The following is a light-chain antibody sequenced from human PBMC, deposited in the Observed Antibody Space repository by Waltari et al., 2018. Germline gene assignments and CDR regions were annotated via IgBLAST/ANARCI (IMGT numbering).Light chain of an antibody. CDR3: QQFYSLPVT. Sequence: DIVMTQSPDSLAVSLGERATINCKSSQSVFYSSNNKNYVAWYQQKTGQPPKLLVYWAATLESGVPDRFSGSGSGTDFSLTISILQAEDVAVYYCQQFYSLPVTFGGGTNVEIK. CDR2: WAA. J-gene: IGKJ4*01. CDR1: QSVFYSSNNKNY. V-gene: IGKV4-1*01.